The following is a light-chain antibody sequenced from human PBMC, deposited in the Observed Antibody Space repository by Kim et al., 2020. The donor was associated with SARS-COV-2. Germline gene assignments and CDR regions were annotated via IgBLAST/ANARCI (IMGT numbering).Light chain of an antibody. J-gene: IGKJ3*01. CDR3: QQYNIRRT. V-gene: IGKV3-15*01. CDR2: GAS. CDR1: QSVSSN. Sequence: EIVMTQSPATLSVSPGERATLSCRASQSVSSNLAWYQQKPGQAPRLLIYGASTRATGIPARFSGSGSGTEFTLTISSLQSEDFAVYYCQQYNIRRTFGPGTKVDIK.